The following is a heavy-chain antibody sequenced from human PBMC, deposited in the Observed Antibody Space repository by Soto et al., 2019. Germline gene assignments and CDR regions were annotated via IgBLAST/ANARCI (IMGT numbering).Heavy chain of an antibody. CDR1: GDSVSSNSAA. Sequence: PSQTLSLTCAISGDSVSSNSAAWNWIRHSPSRGLEWLGRTYYRSKWYSDYAVSVKSRITINPDTSKNQFSLQLNSVTPEDTAVYYCGTYSSGWYIDSRRHGIPVTVS. CDR3: GTYSSGWYIDS. D-gene: IGHD6-19*01. CDR2: TYYRSKWYS. J-gene: IGHJ4*01. V-gene: IGHV6-1*01.